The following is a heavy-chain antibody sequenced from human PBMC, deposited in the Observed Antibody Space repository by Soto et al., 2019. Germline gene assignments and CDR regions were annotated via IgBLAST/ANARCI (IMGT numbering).Heavy chain of an antibody. D-gene: IGHD3-16*01. CDR1: GDSFNDYA. J-gene: IGHJ6*01. CDR3: ATATESNPGGLLDV. V-gene: IGHV1-69*01. Sequence: VQLEQSETEVRKPGSSVKLSCKTSGDSFNDYAISWVRQAPGQGLEWMGGIIPILTLVRYAEKFQGRVTISATDSTGTAYLEVTRLRSEDTATYYCATATESNPGGLLDVWGLGTRVSVSS. CDR2: IIPILTLV.